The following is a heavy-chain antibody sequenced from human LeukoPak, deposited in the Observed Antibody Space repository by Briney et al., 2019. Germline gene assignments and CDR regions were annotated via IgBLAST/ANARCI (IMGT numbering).Heavy chain of an antibody. CDR3: AKEDYGGNSDY. J-gene: IGHJ4*02. CDR1: GFTFSSYG. V-gene: IGHV3-23*01. D-gene: IGHD4-23*01. Sequence: GGSLRLSCAASGFTFSSYGMSWDRQAPGRGLEWVSAISGSGGSTYYADSVKGRFTSSRDNSKNTLYLQMNSLRAEDTAIYYCAKEDYGGNSDYWGQGTLVTVSS. CDR2: ISGSGGST.